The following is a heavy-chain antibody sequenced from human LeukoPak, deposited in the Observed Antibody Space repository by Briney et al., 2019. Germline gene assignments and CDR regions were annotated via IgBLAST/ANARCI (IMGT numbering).Heavy chain of an antibody. D-gene: IGHD3-16*01. CDR2: IVVGSGAT. CDR1: GFTFRSSA. V-gene: IGHV1-58*02. Sequence: SVKVSCKTSGFTFRSSAIQWVRQARGQRLEWIGWIVVGSGATSYAHYRQERLTITRDISTGTACLELSGLRSEDTGIYYCAAETYTDSCCWFDPWGQGTLVTVSS. J-gene: IGHJ5*02. CDR3: AAETYTDSCCWFDP.